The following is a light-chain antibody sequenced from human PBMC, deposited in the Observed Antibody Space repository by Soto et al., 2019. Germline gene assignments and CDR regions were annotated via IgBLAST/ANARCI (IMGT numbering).Light chain of an antibody. Sequence: IRLHQYPGTLSLSPGERATLSCRASQRVSSNLACYQQKPGETPRHLIYDASNRADGSPARFSGSGSGTDFTLTIISLVPEDFAVYYCRQRYNCHPEAFGQGTKVDIK. CDR2: DAS. J-gene: IGKJ1*01. V-gene: IGKV3-11*01. CDR3: RQRYNCHPEA. CDR1: QRVSSN.